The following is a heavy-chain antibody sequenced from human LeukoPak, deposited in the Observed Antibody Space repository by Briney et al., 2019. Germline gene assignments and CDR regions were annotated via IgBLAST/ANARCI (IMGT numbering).Heavy chain of an antibody. J-gene: IGHJ6*02. Sequence: GASVKVSCKASGYTFSISAITWVRQAPGQGLEWMGWIGPYNGTTNYAQEFQGRVSMTTDTSTSTAYMELRSLRSDDTAVYYCARTLRRTVASTVYYYGMDVWGQGTSVTVSS. V-gene: IGHV1-18*01. CDR3: ARTLRRTVASTVYYYGMDV. D-gene: IGHD6-19*01. CDR2: IGPYNGTT. CDR1: GYTFSISA.